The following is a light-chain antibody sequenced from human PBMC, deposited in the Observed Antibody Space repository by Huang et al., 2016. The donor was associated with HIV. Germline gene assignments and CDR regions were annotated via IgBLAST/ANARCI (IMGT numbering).Light chain of an antibody. V-gene: IGKV3-20*01. CDR2: GAS. Sequence: EIVLTQSPGTLSLSPGERATLSCRASQSVSSSYLAWYQQKPGQAPRRLIYGASSRATGIPDRFSGSGSGTDFTLTISRLEPEDFAVYYCQQYSSSLYTFGQGTKLEIK. CDR1: QSVSSSY. CDR3: QQYSSSLYT. J-gene: IGKJ2*01.